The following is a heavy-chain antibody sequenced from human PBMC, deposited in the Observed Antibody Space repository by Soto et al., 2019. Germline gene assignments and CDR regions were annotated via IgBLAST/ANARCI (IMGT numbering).Heavy chain of an antibody. V-gene: IGHV3-23*05. CDR2: ISTASST. CDR1: GFTFSAYA. CDR3: ARAILGGTLHAFDI. J-gene: IGHJ3*02. Sequence: GGSLRLSCAASGFTFSAYAMSWVRQAPGKGLEWVSTISTASSTYYADSVKGRFTISRDNSRNTAYLQMSSLRAEDTALYYCARAILGGTLHAFDIWRQGTVVTVSS. D-gene: IGHD3-3*01.